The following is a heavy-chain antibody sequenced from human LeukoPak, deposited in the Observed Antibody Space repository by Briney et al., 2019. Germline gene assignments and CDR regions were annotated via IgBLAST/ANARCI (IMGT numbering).Heavy chain of an antibody. CDR3: AREGGYSSSWYVNYGMDV. CDR1: GFAFSSYA. D-gene: IGHD6-13*01. V-gene: IGHV3-48*02. CDR2: ISSSSKI. Sequence: GGSLRLSCTASGFAFSSYAMAWVRQAPGKGLEWLSYISSSSKINYADSVKGRFTISRDNAKNSLYLQMISLRDEDTAVYYCAREGGYSSSWYVNYGMDVWGQGTTVTVSS. J-gene: IGHJ6*02.